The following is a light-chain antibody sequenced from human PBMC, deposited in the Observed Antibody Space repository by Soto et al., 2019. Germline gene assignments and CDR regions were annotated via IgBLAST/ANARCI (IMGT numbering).Light chain of an antibody. J-gene: IGLJ2*01. CDR3: ETWDSNTRV. CDR2: LEGSGSY. CDR1: SGHSSYI. Sequence: QPVLTQSSSASASLGSSVKLTCTLSSGHSSYIIAWHLQKPGKAPRYLMKLEGSGSYNKGSGVPDRFSGSSSGADRYLTISNLQFEDEADYYCETWDSNTRVFGGGTKVTVL. V-gene: IGLV4-60*02.